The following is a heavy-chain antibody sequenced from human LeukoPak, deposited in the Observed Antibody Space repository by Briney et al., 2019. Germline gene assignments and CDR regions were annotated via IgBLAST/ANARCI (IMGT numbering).Heavy chain of an antibody. CDR2: ISATDSRP. D-gene: IGHD2/OR15-2a*01. Sequence: PGGSLRLSCAASGFTFSIYAMSWVRQAPGKGLEWVSAISATDSRPYYADSVKGRFTISRDNSKNTLYLQINSLRAEDTALYYCATFIAYSTPFDYWGQGTQVTVAS. CDR1: GFTFSIYA. V-gene: IGHV3-23*01. CDR3: ATFIAYSTPFDY. J-gene: IGHJ4*02.